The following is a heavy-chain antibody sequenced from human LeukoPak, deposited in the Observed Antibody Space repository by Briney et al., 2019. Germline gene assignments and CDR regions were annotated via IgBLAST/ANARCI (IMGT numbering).Heavy chain of an antibody. Sequence: RASVKVSCKASGYTFTSYAMNWVRQAPGQGLEWMGWINTNTGNPTYAQGFTGRFVFSLDTSVSTAYLQISSLKAEDTAVYYCARVLYSGSFQYYFDYWGQGTLVTVSS. CDR3: ARVLYSGSFQYYFDY. J-gene: IGHJ4*02. CDR2: INTNTGNP. CDR1: GYTFTSYA. D-gene: IGHD1-26*01. V-gene: IGHV7-4-1*02.